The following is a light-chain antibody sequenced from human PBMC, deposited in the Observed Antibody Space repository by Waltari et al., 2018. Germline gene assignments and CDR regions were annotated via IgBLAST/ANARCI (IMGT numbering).Light chain of an antibody. CDR3: QHYGISPRT. J-gene: IGKJ1*01. V-gene: IGKV3-20*01. Sequence: EIVLTQSPDTLSLSPGDRATVSCRASQSVSKYYLAWYQQKPGQSPRLLIYDASTRAAGIPVRFSGSGSGTDVTLTISGLEPQDIAVYYCQHYGISPRTFGQGTKVEMK. CDR1: QSVSKYY. CDR2: DAS.